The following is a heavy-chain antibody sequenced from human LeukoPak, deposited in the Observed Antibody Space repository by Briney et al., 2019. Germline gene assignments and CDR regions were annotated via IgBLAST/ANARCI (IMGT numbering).Heavy chain of an antibody. V-gene: IGHV1-46*01. J-gene: IGHJ5*02. CDR3: ARDHSIDDKSWWLDP. CDR1: GDTFTRNW. Sequence: GASVKVSCKTSGDTFTRNWMHWIRQSPGQGLEWMGVINPTGDYTMYAQKFQGRVTVTRDMSSSTDYMELGSLRPEDTAVYYCARDHSIDDKSWWLDPWGQGTLVTVSS. CDR2: INPTGDYT. D-gene: IGHD1-1*01.